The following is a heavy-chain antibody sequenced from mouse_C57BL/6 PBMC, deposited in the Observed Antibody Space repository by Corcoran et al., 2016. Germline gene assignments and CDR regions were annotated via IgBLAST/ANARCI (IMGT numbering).Heavy chain of an antibody. CDR1: GYTFTTYG. CDR2: INTYSGVP. D-gene: IGHD4-1*01. V-gene: IGHV9-3*01. J-gene: IGHJ2*01. Sequence: QIQLVQSGPELKKPGETVKISCKASGYTFTTYGMSWVKQAPLKGLKWMGWINTYSGVPTYADDFKGRFAFSLETSASTAYLQINNLKNEDTATYFCARRLTGYFDYWGQGTTLTVSS. CDR3: ARRLTGYFDY.